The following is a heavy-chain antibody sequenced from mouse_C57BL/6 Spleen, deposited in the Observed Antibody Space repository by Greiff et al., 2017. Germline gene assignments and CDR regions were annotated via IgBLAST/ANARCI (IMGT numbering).Heavy chain of an antibody. CDR2: IWRGGST. V-gene: IGHV2-5*01. CDR3: AKNGDYGSSYNYAMDY. J-gene: IGHJ4*01. D-gene: IGHD1-1*01. CDR1: GFSLTSYG. Sequence: VKLVESGPGLVQPSQSLSITCTVSGFSLTSYGVHWVRQSPGKGLEWLGVIWRGGSTDYNAAFMSRLSITKDNSKSQVFFKMNSLQADDTAIYYCAKNGDYGSSYNYAMDYWGQGTSVTVSS.